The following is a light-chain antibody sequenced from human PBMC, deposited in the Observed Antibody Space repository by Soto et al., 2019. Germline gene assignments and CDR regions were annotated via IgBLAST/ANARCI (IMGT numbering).Light chain of an antibody. CDR3: QQSYSTPK. CDR1: QTISSW. J-gene: IGKJ1*01. CDR2: KAS. Sequence: DIQMTQSPSTLSGSVGDRVTITCRASQTISSWLAWYQQKPGKAPKLLIYKASTLKSGVPSRFSGSGSGTEFTLTISSLQPDDFATYYCQQSYSTPKFGQGTKV. V-gene: IGKV1-5*03.